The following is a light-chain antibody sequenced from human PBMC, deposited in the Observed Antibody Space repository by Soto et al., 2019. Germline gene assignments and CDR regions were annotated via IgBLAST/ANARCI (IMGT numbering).Light chain of an antibody. V-gene: IGKV1-33*01. J-gene: IGKJ5*01. Sequence: DIQMTQSPSSLSASVGDRVTITCQASQDISNYLNWYQQKPGKAPKLLIYDASNLETGVPSRFSGSGSGTDFTFTISSLQPEDIATYYCQQRSNPITFGQGTRLEIK. CDR2: DAS. CDR1: QDISNY. CDR3: QQRSNPIT.